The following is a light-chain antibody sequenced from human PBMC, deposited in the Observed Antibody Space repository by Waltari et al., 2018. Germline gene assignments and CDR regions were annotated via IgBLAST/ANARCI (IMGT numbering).Light chain of an antibody. CDR1: QSISSY. Sequence: RVTITCRASQSISSYLNWYQQKPGKAPELLIYAASSLQSGVPSRFSGSGSGTDFTLTISSLQPEDFATYYCQQSYSTPSITFGQGTRLEIK. CDR2: AAS. V-gene: IGKV1-39*01. CDR3: QQSYSTPSIT. J-gene: IGKJ5*01.